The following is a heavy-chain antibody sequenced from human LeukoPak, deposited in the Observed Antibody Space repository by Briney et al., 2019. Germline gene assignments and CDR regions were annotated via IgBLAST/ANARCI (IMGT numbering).Heavy chain of an antibody. Sequence: PSETLSLTCTVSGGSISSSSYYWGWIRQPPGKGLEWIGSIYYSGSTYYNPSLKSRVTISVDTSKDQFSLKLSSVTAADTAVYYSARLVVPAAMGHGFDYWGQGTLVTVSS. CDR2: IYYSGST. CDR1: GGSISSSSYY. J-gene: IGHJ4*02. D-gene: IGHD2-2*01. CDR3: ARLVVPAAMGHGFDY. V-gene: IGHV4-39*01.